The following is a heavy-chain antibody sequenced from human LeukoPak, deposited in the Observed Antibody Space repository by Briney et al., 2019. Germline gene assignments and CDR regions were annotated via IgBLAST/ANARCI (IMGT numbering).Heavy chain of an antibody. J-gene: IGHJ4*02. Sequence: ASVKVSCKASGFTFTTYDINWVRQAPGQGLEWMGWMNPNSGDTGYAQNFQGRVTFTRDTSINTAYMELSSLRSEDTAVYYCARGVDSDYWGQGTLVTVSS. CDR3: ARGVDSDY. V-gene: IGHV1-8*02. CDR1: GFTFTTYD. CDR2: MNPNSGDT.